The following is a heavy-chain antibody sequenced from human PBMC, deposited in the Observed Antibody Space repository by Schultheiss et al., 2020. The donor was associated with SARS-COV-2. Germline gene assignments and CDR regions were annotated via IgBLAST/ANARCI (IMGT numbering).Heavy chain of an antibody. CDR2: ISSSGSTI. CDR1: GFTFTSYT. V-gene: IGHV3-48*01. CDR3: TTGGGRWHYYYYGMDV. J-gene: IGHJ6*02. Sequence: GGSLRLSCAASGFTFTSYTMNWVRQAPGKGLEWVSYISSSGSTIYYADSVKGRFTISRDNSKNTLYLQMNSLKTEDTAVYYCTTGGGRWHYYYYGMDVWGQGTTVTVSS. D-gene: IGHD2-15*01.